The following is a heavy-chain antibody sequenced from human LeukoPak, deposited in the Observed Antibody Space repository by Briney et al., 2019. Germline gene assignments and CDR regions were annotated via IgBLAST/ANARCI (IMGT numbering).Heavy chain of an antibody. V-gene: IGHV4-34*01. CDR2: INHSGST. CDR3: ARQADFWSGYYMGVGYYFDY. CDR1: GGSFSGYY. D-gene: IGHD3-3*01. Sequence: SETLSLTCAVYGGSFSGYYWSWIRQPPGKGLEWIGEINHSGSTNYNPSLKSRVTISVDTSKNQFSLKLSSVTAADTAVYYCARQADFWSGYYMGVGYYFDYWGQGTLVTVSS. J-gene: IGHJ4*02.